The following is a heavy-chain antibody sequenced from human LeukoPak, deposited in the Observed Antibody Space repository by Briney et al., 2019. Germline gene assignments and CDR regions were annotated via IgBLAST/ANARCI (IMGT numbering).Heavy chain of an antibody. CDR1: GYTFTSCW. J-gene: IGHJ4*02. D-gene: IGHD6-13*01. CDR2: INCDDGST. CDR3: ARAPRNSSTVLDF. Sequence: ASVTVSCKASGYTFTSCWIQWVRQAPGQGLEWMGLINCDDGSTAYAPKFQGRVIMTRDTSTSTAYMDLSSLRSDDTAVYHCARAPRNSSTVLDFWGQGTLVSVSS. V-gene: IGHV1-46*01.